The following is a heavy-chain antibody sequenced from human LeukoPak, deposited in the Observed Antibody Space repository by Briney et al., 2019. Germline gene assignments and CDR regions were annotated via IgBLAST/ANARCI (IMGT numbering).Heavy chain of an antibody. Sequence: SVKVSCKASGGTFSCYAISWVRQAPGQGLEWMGGIIPIFGTANYAQKFQGRVTITTDESTSTAYMELSSLRSEDTAVYYCARGAHKVGAISPFDYWGQGTLVTVSS. CDR3: ARGAHKVGAISPFDY. CDR2: IIPIFGTA. V-gene: IGHV1-69*05. CDR1: GGTFSCYA. J-gene: IGHJ4*02. D-gene: IGHD1-26*01.